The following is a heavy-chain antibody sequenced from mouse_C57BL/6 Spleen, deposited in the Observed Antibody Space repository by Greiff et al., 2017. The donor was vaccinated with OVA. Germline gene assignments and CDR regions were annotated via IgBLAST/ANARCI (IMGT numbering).Heavy chain of an antibody. CDR2: ISSGSSTI. D-gene: IGHD1-1*01. J-gene: IGHJ1*03. CDR1: GFTFSDYG. Sequence: EVQLVESGGGLVKPGGSLKLSCAASGFTFSDYGMHWVRQAPEKGLEWVAYISSGSSTIYYADTVKGRFTISRDNAKNTLFLQMTSLRSEDTAMYYCARERIYYYGSSYGWYFDVWGTGTTVTVSS. V-gene: IGHV5-17*01. CDR3: ARERIYYYGSSYGWYFDV.